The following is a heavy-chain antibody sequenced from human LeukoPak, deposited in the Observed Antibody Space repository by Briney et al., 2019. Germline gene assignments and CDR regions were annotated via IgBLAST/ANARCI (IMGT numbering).Heavy chain of an antibody. J-gene: IGHJ4*02. D-gene: IGHD3-9*01. Sequence: ASVKVSCKASGYTFTSYGISWVRQAPGQGLEWMGWISAYNGNTNYAQKLQGRVTMTRNTSISTAYMELSSLRSEDTAVYYCARGYSTIFGVGPDYWGQGTLVTVSS. CDR3: ARGYSTIFGVGPDY. V-gene: IGHV1-18*01. CDR2: ISAYNGNT. CDR1: GYTFTSYG.